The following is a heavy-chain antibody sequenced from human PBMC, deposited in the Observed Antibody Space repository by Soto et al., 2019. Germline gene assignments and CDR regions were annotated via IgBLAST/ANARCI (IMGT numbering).Heavy chain of an antibody. CDR2: IWYDGSNK. Sequence: PGGSLRLSCAASGFTFSSYGMHWVRQAPGKGLEWVAVIWYDGSNKYYADSVKGRFTISRDNSKNTLYLQMNSLRAEDTAVYYCARSIYSNYGPYYYGMDGWGQGTTVTVAS. CDR3: ARSIYSNYGPYYYGMDG. V-gene: IGHV3-33*01. J-gene: IGHJ6*02. CDR1: GFTFSSYG. D-gene: IGHD4-4*01.